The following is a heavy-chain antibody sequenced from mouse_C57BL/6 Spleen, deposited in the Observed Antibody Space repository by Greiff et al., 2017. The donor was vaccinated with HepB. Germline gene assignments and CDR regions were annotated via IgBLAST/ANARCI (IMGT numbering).Heavy chain of an antibody. Sequence: QVQLQQSGAELVKPGASVKMSCKASGYTFTSYWITWVKQRPGQGLEWIGDIYPGSGSTNYNEKFKSKATLTVDTSSSTAYMQLSSLTSEDSAVYYCARGELETNDGYPYWYFDVWGTGTTVTVSS. J-gene: IGHJ1*03. V-gene: IGHV1-55*01. CDR1: GYTFTSYW. D-gene: IGHD2-3*01. CDR3: ARGELETNDGYPYWYFDV. CDR2: IYPGSGST.